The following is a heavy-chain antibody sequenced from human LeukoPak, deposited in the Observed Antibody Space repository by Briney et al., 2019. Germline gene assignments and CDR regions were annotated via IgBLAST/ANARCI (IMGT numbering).Heavy chain of an antibody. CDR2: IYYNGST. CDR3: ARSYGDYITGAYAFDV. D-gene: IGHD4-17*01. J-gene: IGHJ3*01. V-gene: IGHV4-59*08. Sequence: PSETLSLTCTVSGGSISNYYWSWIRQPPEKGLEWIGYIYYNGSTNYNPSLKSRLTISVDTSKNQFSLKLSSVTAADTAVYYCARSYGDYITGAYAFDVWGQGTMVTVSS. CDR1: GGSISNYY.